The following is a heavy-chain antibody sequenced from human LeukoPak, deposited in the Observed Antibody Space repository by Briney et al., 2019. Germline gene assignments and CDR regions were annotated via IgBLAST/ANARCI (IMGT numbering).Heavy chain of an antibody. V-gene: IGHV4-34*01. Sequence: PSETLSLTCAVYGGSFSGYYWSWIPQPPGKGLEWIGEINHSGSTNYNPSLKSRVTISVDTSKNQFSLKLSSVTAADTAVYYCARGDGITGTQGRLDYWGQGTLVTVSS. D-gene: IGHD1-20*01. J-gene: IGHJ4*02. CDR3: ARGDGITGTQGRLDY. CDR1: GGSFSGYY. CDR2: INHSGST.